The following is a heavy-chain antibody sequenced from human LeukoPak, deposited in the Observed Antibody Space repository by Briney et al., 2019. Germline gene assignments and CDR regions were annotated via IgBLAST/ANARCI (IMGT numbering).Heavy chain of an antibody. CDR1: GFTFSTYD. Sequence: GGSLRLFCAASGFTFSTYDTNWVRQAPGKGLEWVSSISSAGSYIYSADSVKGRFTISRDNARNSLYLQMSRLRAEDTAVYYCARAQGYSNAFDIWGQGTMVTVSS. CDR3: ARAQGYSNAFDI. D-gene: IGHD5-18*01. J-gene: IGHJ3*02. V-gene: IGHV3-21*01. CDR2: ISSAGSYI.